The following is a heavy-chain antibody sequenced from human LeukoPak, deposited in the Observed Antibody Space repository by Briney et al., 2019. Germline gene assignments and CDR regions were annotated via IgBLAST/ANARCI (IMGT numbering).Heavy chain of an antibody. CDR3: ARIGGSGTYWDY. CDR2: IKYHGSDE. D-gene: IGHD3-10*01. J-gene: IGHJ4*02. CDR1: GFTFSDYL. Sequence: PGGSLRLSCAASGFTFSDYLMSWVRQAPGRGLEWVANIKYHGSDEHYVDSVRGRFTISRDNAKNSLFLQMNSLRAEDTAVYYCARIGGSGTYWDYWGQGTLVTVYS. V-gene: IGHV3-7*01.